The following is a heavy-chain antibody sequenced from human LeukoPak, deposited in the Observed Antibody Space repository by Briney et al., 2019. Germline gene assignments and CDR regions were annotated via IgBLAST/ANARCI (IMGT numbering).Heavy chain of an antibody. Sequence: ASVKVSCKASGYTFTSYGISWVRQAPGQGPEWMGWISAYNGNTNYAQKLQGRVTMTTDTSTSTAYMELRSLRSDDTAVYYCARAPPYSGSYYSTEYFQHWGQGTLVTVSS. CDR3: ARAPPYSGSYYSTEYFQH. D-gene: IGHD1-26*01. CDR1: GYTFTSYG. J-gene: IGHJ1*01. V-gene: IGHV1-18*01. CDR2: ISAYNGNT.